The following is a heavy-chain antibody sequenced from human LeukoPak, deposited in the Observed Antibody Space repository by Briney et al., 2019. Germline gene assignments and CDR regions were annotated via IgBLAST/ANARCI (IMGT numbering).Heavy chain of an antibody. CDR2: IRYDGSHK. V-gene: IGHV3-30*02. Sequence: GGSLRLSCAASGFTFSSYGMHWVRQAPGKGLEWVAFIRYDGSHKYYADSVKGRFTISRDNSKNTLYLQMDSLRVEDTAVYYCARDWGTRPLAGASYYFDYWGQGTLVTVSS. J-gene: IGHJ4*02. D-gene: IGHD3-16*01. CDR1: GFTFSSYG. CDR3: ARDWGTRPLAGASYYFDY.